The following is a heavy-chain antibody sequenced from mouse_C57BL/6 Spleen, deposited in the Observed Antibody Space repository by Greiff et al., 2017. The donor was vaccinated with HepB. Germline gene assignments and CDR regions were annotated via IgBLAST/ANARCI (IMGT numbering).Heavy chain of an antibody. Sequence: QVHVKQSGPGLVQPSQSLSITCTVSGFSLTSYGVHWVRQSPGKGLEWLGVIWSGGDTDYNAAFISRLSISKDNSKSQVFFKMNSLQAGDTAIYYGAGKGDYDYLYYAMDYWGQGTSVTVSS. J-gene: IGHJ4*01. CDR2: IWSGGDT. D-gene: IGHD2-4*01. V-gene: IGHV2-2*01. CDR3: AGKGDYDYLYYAMDY. CDR1: GFSLTSYG.